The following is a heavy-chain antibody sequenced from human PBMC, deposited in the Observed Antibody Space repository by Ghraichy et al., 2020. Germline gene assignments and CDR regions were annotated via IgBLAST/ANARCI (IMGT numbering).Heavy chain of an antibody. CDR1: GGSISSYY. D-gene: IGHD1-26*01. CDR2: IYTSGST. Sequence: SETLSLTCTVSGGSISSYYWSWIRQPAGKGLEWIGRIYTSGSTNYNPSLKSRVTMSVDTSKNQFSLKLSSVTAADTAVYYCARDPEWELLGAFDIWGQGTMVTVSS. CDR3: ARDPEWELLGAFDI. V-gene: IGHV4-4*07. J-gene: IGHJ3*02.